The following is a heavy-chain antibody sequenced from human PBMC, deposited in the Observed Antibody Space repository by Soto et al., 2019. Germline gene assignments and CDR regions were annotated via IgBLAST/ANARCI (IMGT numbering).Heavy chain of an antibody. V-gene: IGHV3-23*01. J-gene: IGHJ3*02. Sequence: EVQLLESGGGLVQPGGSLRLSCAASGFTFSSYAMSWVRQAPGKGLEWVSAISGSGGSTYYADSVKGRFTISRDNSKNTLYLQMNRLRAEDTAVYYCAKDTGDTWREAYAFDIWGQGTMVTVSS. CDR1: GFTFSSYA. CDR3: AKDTGDTWREAYAFDI. D-gene: IGHD1-26*01. CDR2: ISGSGGST.